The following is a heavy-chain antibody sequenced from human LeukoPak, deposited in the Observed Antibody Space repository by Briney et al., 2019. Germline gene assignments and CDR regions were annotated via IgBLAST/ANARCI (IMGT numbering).Heavy chain of an antibody. D-gene: IGHD3-10*01. CDR3: ARGGTYGSGRNQHTTLDY. V-gene: IGHV4-4*07. CDR1: GGSISNDY. CDR2: IYTRGST. J-gene: IGHJ4*02. Sequence: SETLSLTCTVSGGSISNDYWSWIRQTAGKELEWIGRIYTRGSTHYNPSLKSRVTISLDKSKKQISLNLNSVTAADTAVYYCARGGTYGSGRNQHTTLDYWGQGALVTVSS.